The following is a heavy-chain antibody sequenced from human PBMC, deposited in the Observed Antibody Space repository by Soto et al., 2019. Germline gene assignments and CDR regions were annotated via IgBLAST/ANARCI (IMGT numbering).Heavy chain of an antibody. CDR2: IIPKFGTT. D-gene: IGHD4-17*01. J-gene: IGHJ4*02. CDR3: ARELDPYYGGNSLSLDY. Sequence: QVQLVQSGAEVKKPGSSVKVSCKASGGSFSTYGINWVRLAPGQGLEWMGGIIPKFGTTNYAQKFQGRVTLTADESTNTDYMELNYLRSEDTAVYFCARELDPYYGGNSLSLDYWGQGTLVTDSS. V-gene: IGHV1-69*13. CDR1: GGSFSTYG.